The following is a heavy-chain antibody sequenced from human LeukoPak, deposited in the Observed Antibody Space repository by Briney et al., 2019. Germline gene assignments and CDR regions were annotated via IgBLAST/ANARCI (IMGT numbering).Heavy chain of an antibody. Sequence: SETLSLTCTVSGGSISSSSYYWGWIRQPPGKGLEWIGSIYQSGSTYYNPSLKSRVTILVDTSKNQFSLKLSSVTAADTAVYYCAILSYYYDSSGYYPFDYWGQGTLVTVSS. D-gene: IGHD3-22*01. V-gene: IGHV4-39*07. CDR3: AILSYYYDSSGYYPFDY. CDR1: GGSISSSSYY. J-gene: IGHJ4*02. CDR2: IYQSGST.